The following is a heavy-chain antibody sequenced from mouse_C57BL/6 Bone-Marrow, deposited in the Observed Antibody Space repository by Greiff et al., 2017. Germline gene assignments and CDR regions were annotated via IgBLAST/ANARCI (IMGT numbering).Heavy chain of an antibody. CDR3: ARGGYYYFDY. D-gene: IGHD2-3*01. Sequence: QVQLQQPGAELVKPGASVKLSCKASGYTFTSYWMQWVKQRPGQGLEWMGEIDPSDSDTNYNQKFKGKATLTVDTSSSTAYMQLSSLTSEDSAVYYCARGGYYYFDYWGQGTTLTVSS. V-gene: IGHV1-50*01. J-gene: IGHJ2*01. CDR1: GYTFTSYW. CDR2: IDPSDSDT.